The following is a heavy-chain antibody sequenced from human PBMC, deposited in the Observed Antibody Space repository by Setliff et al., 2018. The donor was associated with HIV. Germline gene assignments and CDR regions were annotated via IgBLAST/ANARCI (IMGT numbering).Heavy chain of an antibody. CDR2: IYHSGIT. CDR1: GGSIRSHY. V-gene: IGHV4-59*05. J-gene: IGHJ3*02. Sequence: PSETLSLTCTVSGGSIRSHYWSWIREPPGKGLEWIGSIYHSGITYYNPSLKSRVTISVDTSKNQFSLNLTSVTAADTAVYYCARSKTFYDFWGGYYTHGAFKIWGLGTMVTVSS. CDR3: ARSKTFYDFWGGYYTHGAFKI. D-gene: IGHD3-3*01.